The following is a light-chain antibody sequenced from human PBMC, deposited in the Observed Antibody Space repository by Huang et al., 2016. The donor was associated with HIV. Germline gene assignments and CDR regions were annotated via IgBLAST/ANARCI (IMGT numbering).Light chain of an antibody. V-gene: IGKV3-15*01. CDR1: QTISSC. CDR3: QQYNNWPIT. J-gene: IGKJ5*01. Sequence: EIVVTQSPAILSVSPGERVTLSCRASQTISSCLAWYQQKPGQAPRLLIYGASTRATGIPAKFSGSGSGTEFTLTISSLQSEDSAVYFCQQYNNWPITFGQGTRLEIK. CDR2: GAS.